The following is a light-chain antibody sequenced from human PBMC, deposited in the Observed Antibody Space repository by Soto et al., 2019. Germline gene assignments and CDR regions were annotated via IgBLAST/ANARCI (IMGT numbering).Light chain of an antibody. CDR1: SSNIGAGYD. Sequence: QSVLTQPPSVSGAPGQRVTISSTGSSSNIGAGYDVHWYQQLPGTAPKLLIYANSNRPSGVPDRFSGSKSGTSASLAITGLQAEDEADYYCQSYDSSLSGSVFGGGTKLTVL. V-gene: IGLV1-40*01. CDR2: ANS. J-gene: IGLJ2*01. CDR3: QSYDSSLSGSV.